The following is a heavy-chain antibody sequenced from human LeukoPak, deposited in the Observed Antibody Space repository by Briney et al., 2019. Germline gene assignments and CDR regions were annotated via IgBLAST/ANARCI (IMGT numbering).Heavy chain of an antibody. CDR2: IAAHNGNT. CDR3: ARFWSGYLPDY. J-gene: IGHJ4*02. CDR1: GHTFNSYD. D-gene: IGHD3-3*01. Sequence: ASVKVFCKADGHTFNSYDISWVRQAPGQGLEWMGWIAAHNGNTMYAEKFRDRVTMTTDTSTSTAYMELRSLTSDDTAVYYCARFWSGYLPDYWGQGTLVTVSS. V-gene: IGHV1-18*01.